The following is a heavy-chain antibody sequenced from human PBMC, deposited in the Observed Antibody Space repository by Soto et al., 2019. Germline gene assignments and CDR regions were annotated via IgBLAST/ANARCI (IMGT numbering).Heavy chain of an antibody. J-gene: IGHJ4*02. D-gene: IGHD3-3*01. CDR3: ASGTDYDFWSGYYFDY. CDR2: INHSGST. Sequence: SETLSLTCAVYGGSFSGYYWSWIRQPPGKGLEWIGEINHSGSTNYNPSLKSRVTISVDTSKNQFSLKLSSVTAADTAVYYCASGTDYDFWSGYYFDYWGQGTLVTVYS. V-gene: IGHV4-34*01. CDR1: GGSFSGYY.